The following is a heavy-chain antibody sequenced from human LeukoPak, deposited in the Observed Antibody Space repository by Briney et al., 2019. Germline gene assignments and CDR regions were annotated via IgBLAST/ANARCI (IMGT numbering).Heavy chain of an antibody. Sequence: PSETLSLTCIVSPDSLSSYHWSWVRQPPGKGLEWIGYIYTSGSTNYNPSLKSRVTISVDTSKNQFSLKLSSVTAADTAVYYCARHTGVVSDYYYMDVWGKGTTVTVSS. CDR1: PDSLSSYH. D-gene: IGHD2-2*01. V-gene: IGHV4-4*09. CDR3: ARHTGVVSDYYYMDV. J-gene: IGHJ6*03. CDR2: IYTSGST.